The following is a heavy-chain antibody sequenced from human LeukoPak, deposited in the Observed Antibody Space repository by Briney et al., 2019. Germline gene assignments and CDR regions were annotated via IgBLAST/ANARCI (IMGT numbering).Heavy chain of an antibody. Sequence: SETLSLTCTVSGGSISSSSYYWGWIRQHPGKGLEWIGSIYYSGSTYYNPSLKSRVTISVDTSKNQFSLKLSSVTAADTAVYYCARLMLGYCSSTSCSADYPFDYWGQGTLVTVSS. CDR2: IYYSGST. CDR1: GGSISSSSYY. V-gene: IGHV4-39*01. D-gene: IGHD2-2*01. CDR3: ARLMLGYCSSTSCSADYPFDY. J-gene: IGHJ4*02.